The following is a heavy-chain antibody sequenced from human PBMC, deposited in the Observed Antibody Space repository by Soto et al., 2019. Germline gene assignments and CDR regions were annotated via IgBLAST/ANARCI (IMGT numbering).Heavy chain of an antibody. D-gene: IGHD3-3*01. J-gene: IGHJ5*02. CDR2: ITTSDDIT. CDR3: TKGDSSGYFDPSSGYSTPDH. V-gene: IGHV3-23*01. Sequence: EVQLFESGGGLVEPGESLRLSCAASGFIFKDFAMSWVRQAPGKGLEWVSTITTSDDITYSADSVRGRFTISRDNLANTLFLEISSLRGDDTATYYCTKGDSSGYFDPSSGYSTPDHWGQGTLVTVSS. CDR1: GFIFKDFA.